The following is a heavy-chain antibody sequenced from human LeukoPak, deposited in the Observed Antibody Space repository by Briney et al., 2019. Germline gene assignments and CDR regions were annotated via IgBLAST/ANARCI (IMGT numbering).Heavy chain of an antibody. D-gene: IGHD5-18*01. CDR2: IKSKTDGGTT. Sequence: GGSLRLSCAASGFTFSNAWMSWARQAPGKGLEWVGRIKSKTDGGTTDYAAPVKGRFTISRDDSKNTLYLQMNSLKTEDTAVYYCTTDRGYSYGFDWFDPWGQGTLVTVSS. CDR1: GFTFSNAW. V-gene: IGHV3-15*01. J-gene: IGHJ5*02. CDR3: TTDRGYSYGFDWFDP.